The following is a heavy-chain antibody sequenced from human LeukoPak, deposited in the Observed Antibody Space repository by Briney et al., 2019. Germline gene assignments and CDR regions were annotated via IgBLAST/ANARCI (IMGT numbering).Heavy chain of an antibody. CDR3: ARVPVEPGIAAAAGYYFDY. J-gene: IGHJ4*02. D-gene: IGHD6-13*01. CDR2: INPNSGGT. CDR1: GYTFTGYF. Sequence: ASVKVSCKASGYTFTGYFIHWVRQAPGQGLEWMGWINPNSGGTNYAQKFQGRVSMTRDTSISTAYMELSRLRSDDTAVYYCARVPVEPGIAAAAGYYFDYWGQGTLVTVSS. V-gene: IGHV1-2*02.